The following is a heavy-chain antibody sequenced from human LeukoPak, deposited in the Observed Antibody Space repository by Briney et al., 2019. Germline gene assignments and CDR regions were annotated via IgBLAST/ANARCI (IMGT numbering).Heavy chain of an antibody. V-gene: IGHV3-30*18. CDR2: ISYDGSNK. D-gene: IGHD3-9*01. CDR3: AKDGKELRYFDWLYSAYKEGGYFDY. CDR1: GFTFSSYG. J-gene: IGHJ4*02. Sequence: GGSLRLSCAASGFTFSSYGMHWVRQAPGKGLEWVAVISYDGSNKYYADSVKGRFTISRDNSKNTLYLQMNSLRAEDTAVYYCAKDGKELRYFDWLYSAYKEGGYFDYWGQGTLVTVSS.